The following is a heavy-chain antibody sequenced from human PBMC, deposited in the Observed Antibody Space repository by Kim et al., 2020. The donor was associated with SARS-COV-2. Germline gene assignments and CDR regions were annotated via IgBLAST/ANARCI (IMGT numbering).Heavy chain of an antibody. CDR2: ITSSGRIT. CDR3: AKDMIRGDPWSYFDY. V-gene: IGHV3-23*01. D-gene: IGHD3-10*01. Sequence: GGSLRLSCAASGFTFNNYAMAWVRQAPGKGLQWVSTITSSGRITYYADSVKGRFTVSRDNSKATLFLQMNNVRADDTAVYYCAKDMIRGDPWSYFDYWG. J-gene: IGHJ4*01. CDR1: GFTFNNYA.